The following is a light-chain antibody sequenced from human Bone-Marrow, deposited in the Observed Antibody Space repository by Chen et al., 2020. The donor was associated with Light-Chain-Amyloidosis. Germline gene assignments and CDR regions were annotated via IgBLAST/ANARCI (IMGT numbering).Light chain of an antibody. Sequence: QLALTQPASVFGSPGHSTTIPSLGTSGDVGTYNYVSWYQQHPGKAPKVMIYAVSNRPSGVSNRFSGSKSGNTASLTISGLQAEDEADYYCSSFTSSSSYVFGPGTKVTVL. CDR2: AVS. V-gene: IGLV2-14*01. J-gene: IGLJ1*01. CDR1: SGDVGTYNY. CDR3: SSFTSSSSYV.